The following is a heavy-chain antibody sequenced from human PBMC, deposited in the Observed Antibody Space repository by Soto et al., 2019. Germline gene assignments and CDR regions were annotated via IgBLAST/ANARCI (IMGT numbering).Heavy chain of an antibody. CDR1: GFTFSDSA. CDR2: IRSKPNNYAT. V-gene: IGHV3-73*01. CDR3: TRGLYRSSILFDY. Sequence: GGSLRLSCVASGFTFSDSAMHWVRQASGKGLEWVGRIRSKPNNYATAYAESVQGRFTISRDDSKNTAYLQMNSLKTEDTALYYCTRGLYRSSILFDYWGQGTLVTVSS. D-gene: IGHD6-6*01. J-gene: IGHJ4*02.